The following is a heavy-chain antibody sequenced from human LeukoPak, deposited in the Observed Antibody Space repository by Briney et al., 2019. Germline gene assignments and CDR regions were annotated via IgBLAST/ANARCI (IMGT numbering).Heavy chain of an antibody. CDR2: ISTTGSTI. CDR3: AREGLSISWFSLDC. D-gene: IGHD6-13*01. Sequence: GGSLRLSCAASGFTFSTHSMNWVRQAPGKGLEWVSYISTTGSTIYYADSVKGRFTVSRDNAKNSLYLQMNSLRAEDTAVYYCAREGLSISWFSLDCWGQGTLVTVSS. J-gene: IGHJ4*02. V-gene: IGHV3-48*04. CDR1: GFTFSTHS.